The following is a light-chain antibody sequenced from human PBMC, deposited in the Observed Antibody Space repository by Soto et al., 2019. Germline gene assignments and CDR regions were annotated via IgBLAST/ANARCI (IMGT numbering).Light chain of an antibody. J-gene: IGLJ1*01. CDR3: QSYDMSLNNHV. CDR1: SSDIGAYDY. CDR2: EVN. V-gene: IGLV2-14*01. Sequence: QSALTQPASLSGSPGQSITISCTGTSSDIGAYDYVSWFQQHPGKAPKLMISEVNNRPSGVSNRFSGSKSGNTAYLTISGLQVEDEAEYYCQSYDMSLNNHVFGTGTKLTVL.